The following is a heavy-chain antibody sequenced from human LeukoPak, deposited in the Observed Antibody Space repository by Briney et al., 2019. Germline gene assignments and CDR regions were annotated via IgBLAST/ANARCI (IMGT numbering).Heavy chain of an antibody. Sequence: ASVKVSCKASGYTFTSYGISWVRQAPGQGLEWMGGIIPIFGTASYAQKFQGRVTMTRDTSTSTVYMELSSLRSEDTAVYYCARGTRRTGTPTFDPWGQGTLVTVSS. J-gene: IGHJ5*02. D-gene: IGHD1-7*01. CDR3: ARGTRRTGTPTFDP. V-gene: IGHV1-69*05. CDR2: IIPIFGTA. CDR1: GYTFTSYG.